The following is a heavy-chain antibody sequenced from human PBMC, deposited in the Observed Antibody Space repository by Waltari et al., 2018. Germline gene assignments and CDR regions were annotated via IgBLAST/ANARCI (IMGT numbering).Heavy chain of an antibody. V-gene: IGHV4-38-2*01. Sequence: QVQLQESGPGLVKPSETLSITCAVSGYSISSGYYWGWIRQPPGKGLEWIGSIYHSGSTYYNPSLKSRVTISVDTSKNQFSLKLSSVTAADTAVYYCARAYCSSTSCYVTFDYWGQGTLVTVSS. CDR2: IYHSGST. D-gene: IGHD2-2*01. J-gene: IGHJ4*02. CDR3: ARAYCSSTSCYVTFDY. CDR1: GYSISSGYY.